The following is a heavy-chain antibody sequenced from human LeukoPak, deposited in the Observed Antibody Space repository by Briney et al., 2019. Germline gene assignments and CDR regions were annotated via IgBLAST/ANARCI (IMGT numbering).Heavy chain of an antibody. CDR1: GFTFSRYA. Sequence: GGSLRLSCAASGFTFSRYAMSWVRQAPGKGLVWVSRINSDGSSTSYADSVKGRFTISRDNAKNTLYLQMNSLRAEDTAVYYCARDRDLMVTDGFDYWGQGTLVTVSS. V-gene: IGHV3-74*01. J-gene: IGHJ4*02. D-gene: IGHD5-18*01. CDR2: INSDGSST. CDR3: ARDRDLMVTDGFDY.